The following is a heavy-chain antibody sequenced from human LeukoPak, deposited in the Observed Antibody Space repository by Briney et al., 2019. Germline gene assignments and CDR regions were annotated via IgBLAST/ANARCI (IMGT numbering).Heavy chain of an antibody. CDR1: GFTFSSYA. D-gene: IGHD6-13*01. V-gene: IGHV3-30*04. CDR3: ARTRRRRIAGGAFGI. CDR2: ISYDGSNK. Sequence: GGSLRLSCAASGFTFSSYAMHWVRQAPGKGLEWVAVISYDGSNKYYADSVKGRFTISRDNSKNTLYLQMNSLRAEDTAVYYCARTRRRRIAGGAFGIWGQGTMVTVSS. J-gene: IGHJ3*02.